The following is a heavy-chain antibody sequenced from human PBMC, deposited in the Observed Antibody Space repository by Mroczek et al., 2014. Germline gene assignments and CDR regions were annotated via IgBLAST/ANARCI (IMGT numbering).Heavy chain of an antibody. CDR3: ARSSYDSSGYAFENWFDP. D-gene: IGHD3-22*01. Sequence: QVQLQESGPGLVKPSQTLSLTCTVSGGSISSGSYYWSWIRQPAGKGLEWIGRIYTSGSTNYNPSLKSRVTISVDTSKNQFSLKLSSVTAADTAVYYCARSSYDSSGYAFENWFDPWGQGTLVTVSS. V-gene: IGHV4-61*02. CDR1: GGSISSGSYY. J-gene: IGHJ5*02. CDR2: IYTSGST.